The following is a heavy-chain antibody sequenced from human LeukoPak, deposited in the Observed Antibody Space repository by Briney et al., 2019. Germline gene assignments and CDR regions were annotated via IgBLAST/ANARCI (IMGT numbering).Heavy chain of an antibody. V-gene: IGHV4-39*07. CDR3: ARDSSSWNYQSSGFDP. D-gene: IGHD1-7*01. CDR1: GGSISSSSYY. CDR2: IYYSGST. J-gene: IGHJ5*02. Sequence: SETLSLTCTVSGGSISSSSYYWGWIRQPPGKGLEWIGCIYYSGSTYYNPSLKSRVTISVDTSKNPFSLKLSSVTAADTAVYYCARDSSSWNYQSSGFDPWGQGTLVTVSS.